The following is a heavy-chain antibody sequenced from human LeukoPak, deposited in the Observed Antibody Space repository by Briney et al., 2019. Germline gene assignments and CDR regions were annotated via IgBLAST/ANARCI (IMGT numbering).Heavy chain of an antibody. Sequence: GGSVRLSCTASGFTFSTYDMHWVRQAPGKGLQWVTFIRYDGNSESYADSVKGRFIISRDNSKNTLYLQMNSLRAEDTAVYYCARDGQSVGDFLAYWGQGTLVTVSS. J-gene: IGHJ4*02. V-gene: IGHV3-30*02. CDR2: IRYDGNSE. CDR1: GFTFSTYD. CDR3: ARDGQSVGDFLAY. D-gene: IGHD3-16*01.